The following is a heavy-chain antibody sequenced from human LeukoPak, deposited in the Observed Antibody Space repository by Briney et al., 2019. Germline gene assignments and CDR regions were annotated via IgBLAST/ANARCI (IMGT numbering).Heavy chain of an antibody. CDR3: ARDLYPPYSSSPDDAFDI. V-gene: IGHV4-61*02. D-gene: IGHD6-6*01. CDR2: IYTSGST. CDR1: GGSISSGSYY. Sequence: SETLSLTCTVSGGSISSGSYYWSWIRQPAGKGLEWIGRIYTSGSTNYNPSLKSRVTMSVDTSKNQFSLKLSSVTAADTAVYYCARDLYPPYSSSPDDAFDIWGQGTMVTVSS. J-gene: IGHJ3*02.